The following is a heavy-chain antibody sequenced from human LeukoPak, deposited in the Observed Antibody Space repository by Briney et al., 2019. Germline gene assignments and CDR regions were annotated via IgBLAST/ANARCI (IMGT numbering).Heavy chain of an antibody. CDR1: GLSIRAFYY. Sequence: PSETLSLTCAVSGLSIRAFYYWGWIRQTPGKGLEWIGSIYQGGTTHYNSSLKSRVSISVDTSKNQFSLSLSSVTAADTAVYYCARSFGVVFMLDYWGLGTLVTVSS. CDR2: IYQGGTT. V-gene: IGHV4-38-2*01. D-gene: IGHD3-3*01. CDR3: ARSFGVVFMLDY. J-gene: IGHJ4*02.